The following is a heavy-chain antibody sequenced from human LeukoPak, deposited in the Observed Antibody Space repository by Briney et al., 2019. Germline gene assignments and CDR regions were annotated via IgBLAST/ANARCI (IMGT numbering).Heavy chain of an antibody. CDR3: ARSRLGRLSHPKHSEYFQH. CDR2: IIPIFGTA. CDR1: GGTFSSYA. V-gene: IGHV1-69*05. Sequence: GASVKVSCKASGGTFSSYAISWVRQAPGQGLGWMGGIIPIFGTANYAQKFQGRVTITTDESTSTAYMELSSLRSEDTAVYYCARSRLGRLSHPKHSEYFQHWGQGTLVTVSS. J-gene: IGHJ1*01. D-gene: IGHD3-10*01.